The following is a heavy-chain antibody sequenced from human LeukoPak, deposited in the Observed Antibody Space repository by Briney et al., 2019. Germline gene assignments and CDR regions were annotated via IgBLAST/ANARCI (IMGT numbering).Heavy chain of an antibody. CDR1: GYAFTSYG. J-gene: IGHJ6*04. CDR3: ASSRLGWFGEAPQGMDV. Sequence: ASVKVSCKASGYAFTSYGISWVRQAPGQGLEWMGWISAYNGNTNYAQKLQGRVTMITDTSTSTAYMELRSLRSDDTAVYYCASSRLGWFGEAPQGMDVWGKGTTVTVSS. V-gene: IGHV1-18*01. D-gene: IGHD3-10*01. CDR2: ISAYNGNT.